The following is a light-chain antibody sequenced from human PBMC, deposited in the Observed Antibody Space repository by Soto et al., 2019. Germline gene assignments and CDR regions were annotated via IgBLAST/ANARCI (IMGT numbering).Light chain of an antibody. V-gene: IGKV3-15*01. CDR3: QQYKNWPRT. Sequence: EIVMTQSPATLSVSPGERATLSCRASQSVSSNLAWYQQKPGQAPRLLIYGASTRATGIPARFSGSGSGTEFTLTISSLQSEDFAGYHCQQYKNWPRTFGQGTKVEIK. CDR2: GAS. CDR1: QSVSSN. J-gene: IGKJ1*01.